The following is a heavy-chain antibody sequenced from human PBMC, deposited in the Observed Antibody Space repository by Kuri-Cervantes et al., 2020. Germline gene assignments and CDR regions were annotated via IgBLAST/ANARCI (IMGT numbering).Heavy chain of an antibody. CDR2: LYHSGST. CDR1: SYSISSGSY. CDR3: AREGAYYSTLDV. V-gene: IGHV4-38-2*02. D-gene: IGHD3-10*01. J-gene: IGHJ6*02. Sequence: GSLRLSCTVSSYSISSGSYWAWIRQSPGKGLQWIGSLYHSGSTYHTPSLRGRVTIAGGASKNQFSLRLSSVTAADTAFYYCAREGAYYSTLDVWGQGTTVTV.